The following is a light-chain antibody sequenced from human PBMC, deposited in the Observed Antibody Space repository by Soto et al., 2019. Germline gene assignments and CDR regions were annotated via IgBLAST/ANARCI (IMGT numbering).Light chain of an antibody. J-gene: IGKJ1*01. Sequence: DIQMTQSPSTLSAFVGDRVTITCRASQSVGTWLAWYQQKPGKAPKFLIYKASILESGVPSRFSGSGSGTEFTLTISSLQPDDFATYDCQQYDTYSTTFGQGTKVEI. CDR2: KAS. CDR1: QSVGTW. V-gene: IGKV1-5*03. CDR3: QQYDTYSTT.